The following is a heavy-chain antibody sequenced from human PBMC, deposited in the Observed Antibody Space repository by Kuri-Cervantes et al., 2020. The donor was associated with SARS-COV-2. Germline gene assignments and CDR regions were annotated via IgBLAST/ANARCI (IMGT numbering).Heavy chain of an antibody. CDR1: GFTFSTCA. CDR3: ARERVGVPDY. Sequence: GESLKISFAASGFTFSTCAMHWVRQVPGKGLEWVAVISNDGSNKSYTDSVKGRFTISRDNSKNTLYLQMNSLRTEDTAVFYCARERVGVPDYWGQGTLVTVSS. V-gene: IGHV3-30-3*01. J-gene: IGHJ4*02. CDR2: ISNDGSNK. D-gene: IGHD2-21*01.